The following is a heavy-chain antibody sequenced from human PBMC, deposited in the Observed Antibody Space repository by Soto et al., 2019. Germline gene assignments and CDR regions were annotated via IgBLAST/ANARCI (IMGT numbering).Heavy chain of an antibody. CDR2: INHSGST. J-gene: IGHJ4*02. CDR1: DGCFTRCY. CDR3: ARDKITGLFDY. V-gene: IGHV4-34*01. Sequence: PFDTLCLTCAVDDGCFTRCYWTWISQPPGTGLEWIGEINHSGSTNYNPSLKSRVTISVDTSKNQFSLKLTSVTAADTAVYYCARDKITGLFDYWGQGTLVTVSS. D-gene: IGHD2-8*02.